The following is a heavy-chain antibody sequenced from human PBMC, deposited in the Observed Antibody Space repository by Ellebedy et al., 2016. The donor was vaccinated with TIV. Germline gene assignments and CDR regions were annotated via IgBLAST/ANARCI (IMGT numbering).Heavy chain of an antibody. D-gene: IGHD3-10*01. V-gene: IGHV4-34*01. CDR2: INHSGST. Sequence: SETLSLXXAVYGGSFSGYYWSWIRQPPGKGLEWIGEINHSGSTNYNPSLKSRVTMSVDTSKNQISLKVNFVTAADTAVYYCARIIRGVNKSGYFQHWGQGTLVTVSS. CDR3: ARIIRGVNKSGYFQH. CDR1: GGSFSGYY. J-gene: IGHJ1*01.